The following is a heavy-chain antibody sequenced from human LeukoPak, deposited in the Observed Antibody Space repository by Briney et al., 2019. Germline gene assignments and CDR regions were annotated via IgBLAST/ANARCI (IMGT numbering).Heavy chain of an antibody. J-gene: IGHJ4*02. CDR2: LYYSGRT. CDR3: AAPEYYYGSGSYSRIDY. D-gene: IGHD3-10*01. V-gene: IGHV4-39*02. Sequence: SETLSLTCTVSGGSISSSSYYWGWIRQPPGKGLEWIGSLYYSGRTYYNLSLKSRVTISVDTSKNHFSLKLTSVTAADTAVYYCAAPEYYYGSGSYSRIDYWGQGTLVTVSS. CDR1: GGSISSSSYY.